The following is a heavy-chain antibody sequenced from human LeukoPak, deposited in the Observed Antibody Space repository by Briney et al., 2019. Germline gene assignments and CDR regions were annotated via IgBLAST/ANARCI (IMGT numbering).Heavy chain of an antibody. CDR3: ARAGYNAYMDV. Sequence: GGSLRLSCAASGFTFSSYGMHWVRQAPGKGLVWVSRINSDGITTNYADSVKGRFTISRDNAKHTLYLQVNSLRAEDTAVYYCARAGYNAYMDVWGKGTTVTVSS. V-gene: IGHV3-74*01. D-gene: IGHD1-14*01. J-gene: IGHJ6*03. CDR1: GFTFSSYG. CDR2: INSDGITT.